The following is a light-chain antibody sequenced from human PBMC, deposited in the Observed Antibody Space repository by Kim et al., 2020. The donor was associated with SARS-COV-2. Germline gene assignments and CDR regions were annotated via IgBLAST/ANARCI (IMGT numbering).Light chain of an antibody. CDR1: PSVGSS. CDR2: DAS. V-gene: IGKV3-11*01. J-gene: IGKJ4*01. CDR3: QQRSNWPQVT. Sequence: EIVLTQSPATLSLSPAERATLSCKASPSVGSSLAWYQQKPGQALRLLIYDASNRATGIPARFSGSGSGTDFTLTISSLEPEDFAVYYCQQRSNWPQVTFGRETKVDIK.